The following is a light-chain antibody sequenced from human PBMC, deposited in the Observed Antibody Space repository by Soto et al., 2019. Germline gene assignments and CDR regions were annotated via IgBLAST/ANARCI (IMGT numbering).Light chain of an antibody. CDR3: QQYGTSPLT. CDR2: GAS. CDR1: QSVRSNS. V-gene: IGKV3-20*01. J-gene: IGKJ4*01. Sequence: EIVLTQSPRTLSLSPGESATLSCTASQSVRSNSLAWYQQKPDQAPRLLMFGASGRATGTLPRFSGRGSGTDFTLTISRLEPEHFAVYYCQQYGTSPLTFGGGTKVDI.